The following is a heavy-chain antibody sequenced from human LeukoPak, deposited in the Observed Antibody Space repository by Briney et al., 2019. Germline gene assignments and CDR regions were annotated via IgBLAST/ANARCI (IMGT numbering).Heavy chain of an antibody. D-gene: IGHD5/OR15-5a*01. CDR3: AKAPILVSGSFDY. V-gene: IGHV3-23*01. Sequence: QPGGSLRLSCAAAGFTFSGYAMTWVRQAPGKGLEWVSGISGRGDYTYYADSVKGRFTISRDNSKNTLYLKMNSLRAEDTAVYYCAKAPILVSGSFDYWGQGTLVTVSS. J-gene: IGHJ4*02. CDR1: GFTFSGYA. CDR2: ISGRGDYT.